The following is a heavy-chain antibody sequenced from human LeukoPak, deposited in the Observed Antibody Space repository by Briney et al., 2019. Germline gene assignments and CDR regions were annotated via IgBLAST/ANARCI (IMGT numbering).Heavy chain of an antibody. J-gene: IGHJ4*02. D-gene: IGHD1-26*01. CDR1: GFTFSSYG. CDR3: ARRGATRTVDY. Sequence: AGGSLRLSCAASGFTFSSYGMHWVRQAPGKGLEWVAVISYDGSNKYYADSVKGRFTISRDNSKNTLYLQMNSLRAGDTAVYYCARRGATRTVDYWGQGTLVTVSS. CDR2: ISYDGSNK. V-gene: IGHV3-30*03.